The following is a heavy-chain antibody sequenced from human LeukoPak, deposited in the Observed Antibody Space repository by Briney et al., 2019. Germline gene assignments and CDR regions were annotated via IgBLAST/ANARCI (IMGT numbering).Heavy chain of an antibody. Sequence: ASVKVSCKVSGYTLTELSMHWVRQAPGKGLEWMGGFDPEDGETIYAQRFQGRVTMTEDTSTDTAYMELSSLRSEDTAVYYCAHSGSYLWYFDYWGQGTLVTVSS. J-gene: IGHJ4*02. CDR3: AHSGSYLWYFDY. V-gene: IGHV1-24*01. CDR2: FDPEDGET. CDR1: GYTLTELS. D-gene: IGHD1-26*01.